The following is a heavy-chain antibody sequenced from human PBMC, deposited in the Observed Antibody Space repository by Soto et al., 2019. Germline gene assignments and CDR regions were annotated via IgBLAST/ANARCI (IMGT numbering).Heavy chain of an antibody. D-gene: IGHD3-3*01. CDR3: AREAYYDFWSGYLNPYYYGMDV. CDR1: GYTFTSYG. J-gene: IGHJ6*02. CDR2: ISAYNGNT. Sequence: ASLKVSCKASGYTFTSYGVSWVRQAPGQGLEWMGWISAYNGNTNYAQKLQGRVTMTRDTSTSTAYMELSSLRSEDTAVYYCAREAYYDFWSGYLNPYYYGMDVWGQGTTVTVSS. V-gene: IGHV1-18*01.